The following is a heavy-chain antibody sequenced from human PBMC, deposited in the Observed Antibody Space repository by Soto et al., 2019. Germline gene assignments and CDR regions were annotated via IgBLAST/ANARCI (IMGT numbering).Heavy chain of an antibody. D-gene: IGHD3-10*01. CDR3: ASDPYYYASGF. CDR1: GFRFSDHY. Sequence: PGGSLRLSCAASGFRFSDHYMTWIRQAPGKGLEWASKISGDATTTYYADSVKGRFTVSRDNAKNSVYLQMNSLRAEDTAVYYCASDPYYYASGFWGQGT. V-gene: IGHV3-11*01. J-gene: IGHJ4*02. CDR2: ISGDATTT.